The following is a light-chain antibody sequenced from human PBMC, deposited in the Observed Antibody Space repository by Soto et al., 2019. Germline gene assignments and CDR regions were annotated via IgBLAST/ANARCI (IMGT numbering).Light chain of an antibody. CDR1: SSDVGAYNY. CDR2: EVT. V-gene: IGLV2-8*01. Sequence: QSALTQPPAASGSPGQSVTISCTGTSSDVGAYNYVSWYQQYPGKAPKLMIYEVTNRPSGIPDRFSGSKSGNTASLTVSGLQAEDEAEYYCTAYVGNDIWVFGGGTKLTV. CDR3: TAYVGNDIWV. J-gene: IGLJ3*02.